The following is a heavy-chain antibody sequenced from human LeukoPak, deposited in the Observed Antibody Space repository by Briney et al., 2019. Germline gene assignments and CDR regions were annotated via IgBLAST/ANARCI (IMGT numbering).Heavy chain of an antibody. CDR3: ARVRMVRGVLFDY. CDR1: GGSISSGGYS. J-gene: IGHJ4*02. V-gene: IGHV4-30-2*01. Sequence: SQTLSLTCAVSGGSISSGGYSWSWIRQPPGKGLEWIGYIYHSGSTYYNPSLKSRVTISVDRPKNQFSLKLSSVTAADTAVYYCARVRMVRGVLFDYWGQGTLVTVPS. D-gene: IGHD3-10*01. CDR2: IYHSGST.